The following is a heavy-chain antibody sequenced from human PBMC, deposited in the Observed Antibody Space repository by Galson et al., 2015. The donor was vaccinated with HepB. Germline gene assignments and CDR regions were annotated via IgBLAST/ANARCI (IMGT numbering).Heavy chain of an antibody. Sequence: SLRLSCAASGFTFSSYATHWVRQAPGKGLEWVAVISYDGSNKYYADSVKGRFTISRDNSKNTLYLQMNSLRAEDTAVYYCAKLAPGIAAAGRGNAFDIWGQGTMVTVSS. V-gene: IGHV3-30-3*01. CDR3: AKLAPGIAAAGRGNAFDI. CDR2: ISYDGSNK. D-gene: IGHD6-13*01. J-gene: IGHJ3*02. CDR1: GFTFSSYA.